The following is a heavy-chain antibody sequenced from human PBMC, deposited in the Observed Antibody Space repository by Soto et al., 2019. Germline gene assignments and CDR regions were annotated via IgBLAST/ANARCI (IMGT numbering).Heavy chain of an antibody. CDR1: GFTFSSYS. CDR3: XXXXXEITRHLDY. V-gene: IGHV3-21*01. Sequence: EVQLVESGGDLVKPGGSLRLSCADSGFTFSSYSMNWVRQAPGKGLEWVSAISSSSAYIFYADSVKGRFTVSRDNAKXXXXXXXXXXXXXXXXVXXXXXXXXEITRHLDYWGQGTLVTVSS. J-gene: IGHJ4*02. D-gene: IGHD3-10*01. CDR2: ISSSSAYI.